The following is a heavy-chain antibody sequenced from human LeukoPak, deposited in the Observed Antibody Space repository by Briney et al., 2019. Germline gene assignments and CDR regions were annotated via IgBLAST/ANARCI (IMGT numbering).Heavy chain of an antibody. CDR3: ARARYYFDDRGYFQLHYFDY. V-gene: IGHV4-31*03. D-gene: IGHD3-22*01. Sequence: PSETLSLTCTVSGGSISSGGYYWSWIRQHPGKGLEWIGYIYYSGSTFYNPSLKSRVTISVDTSKDQFSLRLSSVTAADTAVYYCARARYYFDDRGYFQLHYFDYWGQGTLVTVSS. J-gene: IGHJ4*02. CDR2: IYYSGST. CDR1: GGSISSGGYY.